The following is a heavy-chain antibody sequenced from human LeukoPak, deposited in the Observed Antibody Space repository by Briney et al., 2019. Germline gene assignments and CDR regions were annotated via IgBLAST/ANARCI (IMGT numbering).Heavy chain of an antibody. V-gene: IGHV1-2*02. CDR1: GYTFTGYY. CDR2: INPNSGGT. Sequence: AASVKVSCKASGYTFTGYYMHWVRQAPRQGLEWMGWINPNSGGTNYAQKFQGRVTMTRDTSISTAYMELSRLRSDDTAVYYCARDHDSWSGYFYYWGQGTLVTVSS. CDR3: ARDHDSWSGYFYY. J-gene: IGHJ4*02. D-gene: IGHD3-3*01.